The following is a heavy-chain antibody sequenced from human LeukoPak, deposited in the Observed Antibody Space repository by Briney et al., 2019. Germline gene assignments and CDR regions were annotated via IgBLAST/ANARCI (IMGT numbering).Heavy chain of an antibody. D-gene: IGHD1-7*01. CDR2: TYYRSKWIN. CDR3: ARNYRPDFDY. V-gene: IGHV6-1*01. Sequence: SQTLSLTCAISGNSVSSSSSAWNWIRQSPSRGPEWLGRTYYRSKWINDYAVSVKSRLTINPDTSKNQFSLHLNSVTPEDTAVYYCARNYRPDFDYWGQGTLVTVSS. J-gene: IGHJ4*02. CDR1: GNSVSSSSSA.